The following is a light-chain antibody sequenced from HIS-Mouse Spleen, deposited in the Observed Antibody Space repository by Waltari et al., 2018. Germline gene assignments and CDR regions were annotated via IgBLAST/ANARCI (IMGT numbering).Light chain of an antibody. J-gene: IGLJ2*01. CDR2: KDS. Sequence: SYELTQPPSVSVSPGQTARITCPGYAFPQPYAYWYQQKPGQAPVLVIYKDSERPSGIPERFSGSSSGTTVTLTISGVQAEDEADYYCQSADSSGTYVVFGGGTKLTVL. V-gene: IGLV3-25*03. CDR3: QSADSSGTYVV. CDR1: AFPQPY.